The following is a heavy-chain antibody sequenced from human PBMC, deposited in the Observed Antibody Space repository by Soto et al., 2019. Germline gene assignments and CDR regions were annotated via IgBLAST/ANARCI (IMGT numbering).Heavy chain of an antibody. J-gene: IGHJ4*02. Sequence: GGSLRLSCAASGFTFSSYAMHWVRQAPGKGLEWVAVISYDGSNKYYADSVKGRFTISRDNSKNTLYLQMNSLRAEDTAVYYCASSGSYYSRLDYWGQGTLVTVSS. CDR1: GFTFSSYA. CDR2: ISYDGSNK. V-gene: IGHV3-30-3*01. CDR3: ASSGSYYSRLDY. D-gene: IGHD1-26*01.